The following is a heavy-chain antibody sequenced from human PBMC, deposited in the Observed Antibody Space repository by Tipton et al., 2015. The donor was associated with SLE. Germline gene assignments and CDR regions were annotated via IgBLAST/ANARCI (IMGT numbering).Heavy chain of an antibody. CDR2: IYYTGNT. CDR3: ARVHYWYYYYMDV. J-gene: IGHJ6*03. Sequence: TLSLTCTVSGGSISSSSYYWGWIRQPPGKGLEWIGNIYYTGNTFYNPSLKSRVTMSADTSKNQFSLKLSSVTAADTAVYSCARVHYWYYYYMDVWGKGTTVTVSS. CDR1: GGSISSSSYY. V-gene: IGHV4-39*07.